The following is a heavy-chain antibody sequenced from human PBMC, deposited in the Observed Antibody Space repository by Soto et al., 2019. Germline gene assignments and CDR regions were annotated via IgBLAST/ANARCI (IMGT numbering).Heavy chain of an antibody. V-gene: IGHV1-69*05. D-gene: IGHD4-17*01. CDR1: GGTFSSYA. Sequence: SVKVSCKASGGTFSSYAISWVRQAPGQGLEWMGGIIPIFGTANYAQKFQGRVTITRDKSTSTAYIELSNLRSDDTAVYYCATTTVHFAPPAYLDSWGQGTLVTVSS. J-gene: IGHJ4*02. CDR3: ATTTVHFAPPAYLDS. CDR2: IIPIFGTA.